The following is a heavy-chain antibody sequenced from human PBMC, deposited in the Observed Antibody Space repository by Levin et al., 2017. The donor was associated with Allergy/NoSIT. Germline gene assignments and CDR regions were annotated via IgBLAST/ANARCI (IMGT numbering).Heavy chain of an antibody. CDR2: IGASSGTT. CDR1: GFTFSNYP. D-gene: IGHD6-13*01. Sequence: GGSLRLSCTASGFTFSNYPMSWVRQTPGKGLEWISAIGASSGTTYYTDSVKGRFTISQDYSNNILYLQMNSLRAEDTAVYYCARHLLAAGREYDYWGQGALVTVSS. V-gene: IGHV3-23*01. CDR3: ARHLLAAGREYDY. J-gene: IGHJ4*02.